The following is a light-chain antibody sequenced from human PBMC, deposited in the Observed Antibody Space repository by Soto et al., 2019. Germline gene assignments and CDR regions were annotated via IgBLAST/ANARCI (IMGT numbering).Light chain of an antibody. CDR3: SSFANSYTWV. CDR1: SSDVGGYNY. J-gene: IGLJ3*02. CDR2: EVS. Sequence: QSALTQPASVSGSPGQSITISCTGTSSDVGGYNYVSWFQQHPGKAPKLMIYEVSHRPSGVSDRFSGSKSGTTASLTISGLQAEDEDDYYCSSFANSYTWVFGGGTKLTVL. V-gene: IGLV2-14*01.